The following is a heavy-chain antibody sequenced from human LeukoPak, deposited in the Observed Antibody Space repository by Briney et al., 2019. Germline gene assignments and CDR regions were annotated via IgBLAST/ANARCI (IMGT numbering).Heavy chain of an antibody. J-gene: IGHJ6*03. CDR3: TKGREGNNMTTVNMDV. CDR1: GFTFSSYA. V-gene: IGHV3-23*01. D-gene: IGHD4-11*01. CDR2: ISGSGVST. Sequence: PGGSLRLSCAASGFTFSSYAMSWVRQSPGKGLEWVSAISGSGVSTYYADSVKGRFTISRDNSKDTLYLQMNSLRAEDTAVYSCTKGREGNNMTTVNMDVWGKGTPVTVSS.